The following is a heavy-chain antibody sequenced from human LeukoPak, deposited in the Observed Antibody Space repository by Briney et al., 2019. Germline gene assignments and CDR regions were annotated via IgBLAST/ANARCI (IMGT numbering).Heavy chain of an antibody. CDR2: IYYSGTT. CDR3: TRGARFGELLG. J-gene: IGHJ4*02. Sequence: PSENLSLTCTVSGGSISSSTYYWGWIRQPPGKGLKWIGSIYYSGTTYYNPSLKSRVTLSVDTSKNQFSLQLNSVTAADTAVYYCTRGARFGELLGWGQGSLVTVSS. V-gene: IGHV4-39*07. CDR1: GGSISSSTYY. D-gene: IGHD3-10*01.